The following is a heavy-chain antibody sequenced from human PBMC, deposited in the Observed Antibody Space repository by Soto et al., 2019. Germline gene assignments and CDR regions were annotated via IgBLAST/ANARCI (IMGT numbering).Heavy chain of an antibody. CDR3: ATHNTRRYSGYTPLKNYYGMDV. V-gene: IGHV1-69*02. J-gene: IGHJ6*02. CDR1: GGTFSSYT. D-gene: IGHD5-12*01. Sequence: QVQLVQSGAEVKKPGSSVKVSCKASGGTFSSYTISWVRQAPGQGLEWMGRIIPILGIANYAQKFQGRVTITADKSTSTTYMELSSLRSEDTAVYYCATHNTRRYSGYTPLKNYYGMDVWGQGTTVTVSS. CDR2: IIPILGIA.